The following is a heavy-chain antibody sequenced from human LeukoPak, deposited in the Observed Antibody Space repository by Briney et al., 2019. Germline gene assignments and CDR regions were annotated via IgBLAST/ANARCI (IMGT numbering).Heavy chain of an antibody. CDR1: GFTFSSFE. CDR2: ISSSGSPK. D-gene: IGHD2-21*01. V-gene: IGHV3-48*03. Sequence: QPGGSLRLSCEASGFTFSSFETNWVRQAPGKGLEWVSYISSSGSPKYFADSVRGRFTISRDNAKNSLYLQMNSQRVEDTAVYYCARDIVNGPFVISLDSWGQGTLVTVSS. J-gene: IGHJ4*02. CDR3: ARDIVNGPFVISLDS.